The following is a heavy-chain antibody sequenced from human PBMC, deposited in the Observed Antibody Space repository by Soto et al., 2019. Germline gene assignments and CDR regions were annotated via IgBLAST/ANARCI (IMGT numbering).Heavy chain of an antibody. D-gene: IGHD3-10*01. CDR1: GFTFSSSS. V-gene: IGHV3-48*02. CDR3: AGDLRNYGSVSSG. J-gene: IGHJ4*02. Sequence: AGGSLRLSCAASGFTFSSSSMNWVRQAPGKGLEWVSYISSGSSTRYYADSVKGRFTISRDNAKNSLYLQMNSLRDEDTAVYYCAGDLRNYGSVSSGWGQGTLVTVSS. CDR2: ISSGSSTR.